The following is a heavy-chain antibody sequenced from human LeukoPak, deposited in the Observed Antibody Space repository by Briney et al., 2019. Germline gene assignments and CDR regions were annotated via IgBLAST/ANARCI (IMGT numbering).Heavy chain of an antibody. Sequence: GSLRLSCAASAFTFSSFSMHWVRQAPGKGLEWVAFIRYDGSNKYYADSVKGRFTISRDNSKNTLYLQMNSLRAEDTAVYYCAKDRAATGEFVYWGQGTLVTVSS. CDR3: AKDRAATGEFVY. D-gene: IGHD2-15*01. CDR1: AFTFSSFS. CDR2: IRYDGSNK. V-gene: IGHV3-30*02. J-gene: IGHJ4*02.